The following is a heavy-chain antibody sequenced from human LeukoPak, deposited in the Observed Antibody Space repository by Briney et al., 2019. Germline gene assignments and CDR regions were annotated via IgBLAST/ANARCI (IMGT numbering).Heavy chain of an antibody. Sequence: SETLSLTCTVSGGSISYYYWTWIRQPPGRGLEWIGYIYYGGGTNYNPSLKRRLTISVDTSKNQFSLKLASVTAADTAVYYCARVTPGGYNSGWYGYYFDYWGQGTLVTVSS. J-gene: IGHJ4*02. V-gene: IGHV4-59*01. CDR1: GGSISYYY. D-gene: IGHD6-19*01. CDR2: IYYGGGT. CDR3: ARVTPGGYNSGWYGYYFDY.